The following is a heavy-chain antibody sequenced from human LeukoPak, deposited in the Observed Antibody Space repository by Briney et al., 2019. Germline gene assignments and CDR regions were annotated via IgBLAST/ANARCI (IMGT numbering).Heavy chain of an antibody. CDR1: GFTFSSYS. V-gene: IGHV3-21*01. J-gene: IGHJ4*02. CDR3: ARGARLYDILTGYPPDD. Sequence: GGSLRLSCAASGFTFSSYSMNWVRQAPGKGLEWVSSISSSSSYIYYADSVKGRFTISRDNAKNSLYLQMNSLRAEDTAVYYCARGARLYDILTGYPPDDWGQGTLVTVSS. CDR2: ISSSSSYI. D-gene: IGHD3-9*01.